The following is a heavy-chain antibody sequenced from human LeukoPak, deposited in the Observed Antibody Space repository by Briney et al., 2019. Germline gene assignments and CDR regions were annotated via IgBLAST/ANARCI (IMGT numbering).Heavy chain of an antibody. Sequence: SQTLSLTCTVSGGSISSGSYYWSWIRQPAGKGLEWIGRIYTSGSTNYNPSLKSRVTISLDTSKNQFSLKLSSVTAAGTAVYSCASSYNDSSGPFDYWGQGTLVTVSS. CDR2: IYTSGST. J-gene: IGHJ4*02. D-gene: IGHD3-22*01. V-gene: IGHV4-61*02. CDR1: GGSISSGSYY. CDR3: ASSYNDSSGPFDY.